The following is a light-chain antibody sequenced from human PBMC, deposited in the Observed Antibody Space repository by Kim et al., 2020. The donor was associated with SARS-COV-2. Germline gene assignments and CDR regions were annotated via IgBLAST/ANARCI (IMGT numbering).Light chain of an antibody. J-gene: IGLJ1*01. Sequence: GQSVTISCTGTSSDVGGYNYVSWNQQHPGKAPKLMIYDVSKRPSGVPDSFSGSKSGNTASLTVSGRQAEDEADYYCCSYAGSYTYVFGTGTKVTVL. CDR1: SSDVGGYNY. CDR3: CSYAGSYTYV. V-gene: IGLV2-11*01. CDR2: DVS.